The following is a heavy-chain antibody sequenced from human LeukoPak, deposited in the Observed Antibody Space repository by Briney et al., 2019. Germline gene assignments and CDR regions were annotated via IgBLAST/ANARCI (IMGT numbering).Heavy chain of an antibody. J-gene: IGHJ2*01. V-gene: IGHV3-21*01. CDR1: GFTFSSYS. CDR2: ISSSSSYI. Sequence: GGSLRLSCAASGFTFSSYSMNWVRQAPGKGLEWVSSISSSSSYIYYADSVKGRFTISRYNAKNSLYLQMNSLRAEDTAVYYCARSADSSGPYWYFDLWGRGTLVTVSS. D-gene: IGHD3-22*01. CDR3: ARSADSSGPYWYFDL.